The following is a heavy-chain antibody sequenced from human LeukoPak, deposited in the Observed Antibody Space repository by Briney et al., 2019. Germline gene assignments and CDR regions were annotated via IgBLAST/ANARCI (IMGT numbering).Heavy chain of an antibody. CDR1: GGSFSGYY. J-gene: IGHJ4*02. CDR2: RYYSGST. V-gene: IGHV4-34*01. CDR3: ARDQRLRDLPARHGSFDS. Sequence: SETLSLTCAVYGGSFSGYYWSWIRQPPGKGLEWIGSRYYSGSTYYDPSLRSRVTMSFDASKNQFSLKLNSVTAADTAVYYCARDQRLRDLPARHGSFDSWGQGTLVIVSS. D-gene: IGHD6-6*01.